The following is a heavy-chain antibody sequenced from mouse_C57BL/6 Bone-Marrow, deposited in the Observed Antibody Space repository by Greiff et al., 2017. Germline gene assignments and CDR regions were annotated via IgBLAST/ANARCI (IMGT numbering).Heavy chain of an antibody. CDR3: ERYYFGIRPPFAY. CDR1: GFTFSDYG. J-gene: IGHJ3*01. Sequence: EVQRVESGGGLVKPGGSLKLSCAASGFTFSDYGMHWVRQAPEKGLEWVAYISSGSSTIDYADKVKGRFTISRDNAKNTLFLQMTSLRSEDTAMYDWERYYFGIRPPFAYWGQGTLVTVSA. V-gene: IGHV5-17*01. D-gene: IGHD1-1*01. CDR2: ISSGSSTI.